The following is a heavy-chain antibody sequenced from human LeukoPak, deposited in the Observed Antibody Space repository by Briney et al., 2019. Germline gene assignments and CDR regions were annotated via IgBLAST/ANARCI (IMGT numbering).Heavy chain of an antibody. Sequence: GGSLTPSCVASEFNFFSYGMQWVRQAPGKGLVWVARIFADGSTTSYADSVKGRFTISRDNAKNTLYLQMNSLRAEDTALYYCVAGGGDFWGQGTLVTVSS. CDR1: EFNFFSYG. J-gene: IGHJ4*02. V-gene: IGHV3-74*01. CDR3: VAGGGDF. CDR2: IFADGSTT. D-gene: IGHD3-16*01.